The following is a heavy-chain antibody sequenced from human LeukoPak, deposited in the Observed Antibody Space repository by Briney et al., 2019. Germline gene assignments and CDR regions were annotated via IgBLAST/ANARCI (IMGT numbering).Heavy chain of an antibody. J-gene: IGHJ4*02. CDR1: GFTFSSYG. CDR3: AKSAGATTAGRHDY. Sequence: GGSLRLSCAASGFTFSSYGMHWVRQAPGKGLEWVAGIWYDGSNKYYADSVKGRFTISRDNSKNTLYLQMNSLRAEDTAVYYCAKSAGATTAGRHDYWGQGTLVTVSS. D-gene: IGHD1-26*01. V-gene: IGHV3-33*06. CDR2: IWYDGSNK.